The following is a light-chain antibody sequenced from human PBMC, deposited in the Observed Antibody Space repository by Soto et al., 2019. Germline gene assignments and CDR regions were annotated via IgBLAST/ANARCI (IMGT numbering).Light chain of an antibody. J-gene: IGKJ2*01. CDR3: QQSYSTLYT. CDR1: KNISVY. CDR2: ASS. V-gene: IGKV1-39*01. Sequence: DIQMTQSPSSLSASIGDRVTITCRASKNISVYLHWYQQKPGQAPKFLIYASSNLQSGVPSRFSGSGSGTDFTLTISSLQPEDFATYYCQQSYSTLYTFGQGTKLEI.